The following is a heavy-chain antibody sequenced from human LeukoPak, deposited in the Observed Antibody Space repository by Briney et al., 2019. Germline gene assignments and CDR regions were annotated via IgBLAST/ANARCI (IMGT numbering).Heavy chain of an antibody. V-gene: IGHV3-21*01. D-gene: IGHD6-19*01. CDR2: ISSSSYI. CDR3: ARNPRSSGWWDFDY. Sequence: KPGGSLRLSCAASGFTFSSYSMNWVRQAPGKGLEWVSSISSSSYIYYADSVKGRFTISRDNAKNSLYLQMNSLRAEDTAVYYCARNPRSSGWWDFDYWGQGTLVTVSS. J-gene: IGHJ4*02. CDR1: GFTFSSYS.